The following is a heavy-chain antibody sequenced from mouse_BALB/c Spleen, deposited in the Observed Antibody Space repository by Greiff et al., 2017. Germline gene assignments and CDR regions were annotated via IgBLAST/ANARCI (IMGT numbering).Heavy chain of an antibody. CDR3: TRSKSTMGY. D-gene: IGHD2-1*01. CDR2: IYPSDSYT. Sequence: VQLQQPGAELVRPGASVKLSCKASGYTFTSYWINWVKQRPGQGLEWIGNIYPSDSYTNYNQKFKDKATLTVDKSSSTAYMQLSSPTSEDSAVYYCTRSKSTMGYWGQGTTLTVSS. CDR1: GYTFTSYW. V-gene: IGHV1-69*02. J-gene: IGHJ2*01.